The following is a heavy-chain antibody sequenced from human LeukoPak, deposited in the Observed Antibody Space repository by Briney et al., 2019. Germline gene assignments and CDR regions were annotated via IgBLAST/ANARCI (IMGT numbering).Heavy chain of an antibody. CDR3: ARDAGTTVDY. D-gene: IGHD4-17*01. J-gene: IGHJ4*02. CDR1: GSPFSSYG. CDR2: ISSSSSYI. V-gene: IGHV3-21*01. Sequence: PGGPLSFSCAAFGSPFSSYGWTWFRQPPGKGLEWVSSISSSSSYIYYADSVKGRFTISRDNAKNSLYLQMNSLRAEDTAVYYCARDAGTTVDYWGQGTLVTVSS.